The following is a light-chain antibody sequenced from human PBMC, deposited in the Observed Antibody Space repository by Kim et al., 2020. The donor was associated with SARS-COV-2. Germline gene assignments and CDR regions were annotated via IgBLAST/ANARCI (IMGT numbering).Light chain of an antibody. J-gene: IGKJ4*01. CDR2: RAS. CDR3: QQYTNWPPHT. CDR1: QSVGRN. Sequence: SPGERATLSCTASQSVGRNLAWYQHKPGQAPRLLIYRASTRATGLPARFSGSRSETEFTLTISSLQSEDFAVYYCQQYTNWPPHTFGGGTKVDIK. V-gene: IGKV3-15*01.